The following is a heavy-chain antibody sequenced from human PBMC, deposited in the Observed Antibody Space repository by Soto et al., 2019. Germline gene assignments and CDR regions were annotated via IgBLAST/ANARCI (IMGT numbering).Heavy chain of an antibody. J-gene: IGHJ4*02. V-gene: IGHV1-18*01. CDR1: GYIFSSHG. CDR2: ISAYNGDR. Sequence: QVHLVQSGAEVKKPGASVKVSCKASGYIFSSHGISWVRQAPGRGLEWMAWISAYNGDRNYAETLQGRVTVTTDTSTNTAYMELMSLRSDDTAVYYYAREAFDADYIDFWGQGTLVTVSS. CDR3: AREAFDADYIDF. D-gene: IGHD3-10*01.